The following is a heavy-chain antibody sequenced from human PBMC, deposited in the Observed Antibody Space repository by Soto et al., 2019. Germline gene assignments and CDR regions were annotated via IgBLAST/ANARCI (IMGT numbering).Heavy chain of an antibody. CDR2: IIPIFGTA. CDR3: ARTQDSSGYYSGFDP. Sequence: QVQLVQSGAEVKKPGSSVKVSCKASGVTFSSYAISWVRQAPGQGLEWMGGIIPIFGTANYAQTFQGRVTITADESTSTANMELSSLRSEDTAVYDCARTQDSSGYYSGFDPWGQGTLVTVSS. V-gene: IGHV1-69*01. D-gene: IGHD3-22*01. J-gene: IGHJ5*02. CDR1: GVTFSSYA.